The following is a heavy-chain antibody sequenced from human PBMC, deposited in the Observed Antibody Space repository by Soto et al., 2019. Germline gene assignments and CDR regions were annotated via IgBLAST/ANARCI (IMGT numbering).Heavy chain of an antibody. J-gene: IGHJ6*03. CDR3: ARVPWGGYYGSGSYSYYYYYMDV. V-gene: IGHV4-59*01. D-gene: IGHD3-10*01. CDR2: IYYSGST. CDR1: GGSISSYY. Sequence: SETLSLTCTVSGGSISSYYWSWIRQPPGKGLEWIGYIYYSGSTNYNPSLKSRVTISVDTSKNQFSLKLSSVTAADTAVYYCARVPWGGYYGSGSYSYYYYYMDVWGKGTTVTVSS.